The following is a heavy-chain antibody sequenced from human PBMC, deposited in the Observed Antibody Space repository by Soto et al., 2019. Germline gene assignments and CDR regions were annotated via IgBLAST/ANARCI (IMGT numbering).Heavy chain of an antibody. D-gene: IGHD1-20*01. V-gene: IGHV1-3*01. CDR1: GYTFTTYA. CDR3: ARDRITGTATLDY. Sequence: ASVKVSCKASGYTFTTYAIHWVRQAPGQRLEWMGWINAGHGNTKYSQNFQGRVTITRDTSASTAYMELSSLRSEDTAVYYCARDRITGTATLDYWGQGTRVTVS. J-gene: IGHJ4*02. CDR2: INAGHGNT.